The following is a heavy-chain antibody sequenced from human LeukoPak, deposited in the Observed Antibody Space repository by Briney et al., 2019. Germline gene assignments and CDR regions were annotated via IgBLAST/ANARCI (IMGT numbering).Heavy chain of an antibody. V-gene: IGHV3-30*18. J-gene: IGHJ4*02. CDR2: ISYDGSNK. CDR1: GFTFSSCG. CDR3: AKDPGDY. Sequence: PGGSLRLSCAASGFTFSSCGMHWVRQAPGKGLEWVAVISYDGSNKYYADSVKGRFTISRDNSKNTLYLQMNSLRAEDTAVYHCAKDPGDYWGQGTLVTVSS.